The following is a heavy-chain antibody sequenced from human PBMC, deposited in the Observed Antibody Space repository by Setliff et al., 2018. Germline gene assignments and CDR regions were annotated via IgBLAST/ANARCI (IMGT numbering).Heavy chain of an antibody. Sequence: KSSETLSLTCTVYGVSFSDYYWGWVRQSPGKGLDLIGKINHSGTTNYDPSLEGRISISVDTSKNQFSLKLSSVTAADPAVYYCRCWSGYYKHDYGGQGTLVAVS. CDR3: RCWSGYYKHDY. CDR2: INHSGTT. CDR1: GVSFSDYY. J-gene: IGHJ4*02. D-gene: IGHD3-3*01. V-gene: IGHV4-34*01.